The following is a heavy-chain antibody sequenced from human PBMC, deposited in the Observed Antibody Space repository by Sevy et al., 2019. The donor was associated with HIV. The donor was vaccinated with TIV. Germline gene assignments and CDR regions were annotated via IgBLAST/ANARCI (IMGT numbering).Heavy chain of an antibody. D-gene: IGHD3-10*01. CDR3: ARDSRAGITMVRGRFGDDAFDI. Sequence: SETLPLTCTVSGGSISSGGYYWSWIRQHPGKGLEWIGYIYYSGSTYYNPSLKSRVTISVDTSKNQFSLKLGSVTAADTAVYYCARDSRAGITMVRGRFGDDAFDIWGQGTMVTVSS. CDR1: GGSISSGGYY. J-gene: IGHJ3*02. V-gene: IGHV4-31*03. CDR2: IYYSGST.